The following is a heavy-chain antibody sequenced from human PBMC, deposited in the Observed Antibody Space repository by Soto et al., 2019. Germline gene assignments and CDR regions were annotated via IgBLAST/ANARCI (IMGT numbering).Heavy chain of an antibody. V-gene: IGHV1-69*06. CDR3: ARGRRNYYDSSGYYFDY. D-gene: IGHD3-22*01. CDR1: GGTFSSYA. CDR2: IIPIFGTA. J-gene: IGHJ4*02. Sequence: SVKVSCKASGGTFSSYAISWVRQAPGQGLEWMGGIIPIFGTANYAQKFQGRVTITADKSTSTAYMELSSLRSEDTAVYYCARGRRNYYDSSGYYFDYWGQGTLVTVS.